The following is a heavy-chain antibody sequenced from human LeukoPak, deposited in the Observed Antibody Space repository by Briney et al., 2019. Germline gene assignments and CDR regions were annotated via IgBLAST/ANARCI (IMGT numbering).Heavy chain of an antibody. CDR3: ARVQDTAMTYYYMDV. CDR2: IYSGGST. V-gene: IGHV3-53*01. CDR1: GGSFSGYY. Sequence: PSETLSLTCAVYGGSFSGYYWSWVRQAPGKGLEWVSVIYSGGSTYYADSVKGRFTISRDNSKNTLYLQMNSLRAEDTAVYYCARVQDTAMTYYYMDVWGKGTTVTISS. D-gene: IGHD5-18*01. J-gene: IGHJ6*03.